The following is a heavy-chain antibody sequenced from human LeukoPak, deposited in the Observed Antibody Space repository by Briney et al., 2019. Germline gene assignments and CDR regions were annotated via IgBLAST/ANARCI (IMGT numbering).Heavy chain of an antibody. CDR1: GYTFTGYY. CDR3: ARALGSYYAYFDY. V-gene: IGHV1-2*02. CDR2: INPNSGGT. D-gene: IGHD1-26*01. J-gene: IGHJ4*02. Sequence: ASVKVSCKASGYTFTGYYMHWVRQAPGQGLEWMGWINPNSGGTNYAQKFQGRVTMTRDTSISTAYMELSRLRSDDTAVYYCARALGSYYAYFDYWGQGTLVTVSS.